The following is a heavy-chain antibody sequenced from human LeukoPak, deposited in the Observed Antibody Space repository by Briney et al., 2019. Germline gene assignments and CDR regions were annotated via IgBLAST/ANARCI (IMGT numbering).Heavy chain of an antibody. Sequence: SETLSLTCTVSGGSISSYYWSWIRQPPGKGPEWIGYIYYSGSTKSNPSLKSRVTMSVDTSKNQFSLKLNSVTAADTAVYYCARFAPGRDGYNFSVDDWGQGTLVTVSS. CDR1: GGSISSYY. CDR3: ARFAPGRDGYNFSVDD. V-gene: IGHV4-59*01. D-gene: IGHD5-24*01. J-gene: IGHJ4*02. CDR2: IYYSGST.